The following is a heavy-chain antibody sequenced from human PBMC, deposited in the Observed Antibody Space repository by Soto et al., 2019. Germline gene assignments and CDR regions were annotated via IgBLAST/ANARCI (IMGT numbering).Heavy chain of an antibody. CDR2: ISSSGSTI. J-gene: IGHJ4*02. V-gene: IGHV3-48*03. CDR3: ARGRDSGSYVDY. Sequence: GGSLRLSCAASGFTFSSYEMIWVRQAPGKGLEWVSYISSSGSTIYYADSVKGRFTISRDNAKNSLYLQMNSLRAEDTAVYYCARGRDSGSYVDYWGQGTLVTVSS. CDR1: GFTFSSYE. D-gene: IGHD1-26*01.